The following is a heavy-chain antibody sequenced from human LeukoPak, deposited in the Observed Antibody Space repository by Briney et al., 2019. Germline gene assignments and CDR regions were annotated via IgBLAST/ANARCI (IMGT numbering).Heavy chain of an antibody. CDR1: GFTSSIYG. CDR2: VANDGSSS. CDR3: AKGQRGLYGYYGIDG. J-gene: IGHJ6*02. V-gene: IGHV3-30*18. D-gene: IGHD2-8*01. Sequence: GGALRLSCAASGFTSSIYGMRWVRQAPGTGVEWVAVVANDGSSSYNADSVSGRFTISRDNYKNTLYLQMHSLRAEDTAVYYCAKGQRGLYGYYGIDGWGQGTTVTVSS.